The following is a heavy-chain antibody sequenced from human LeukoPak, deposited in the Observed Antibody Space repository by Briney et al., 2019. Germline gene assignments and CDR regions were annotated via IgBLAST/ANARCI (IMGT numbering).Heavy chain of an antibody. V-gene: IGHV3-30*04. CDR2: ISDDGSGK. Sequence: PGGSLRLSCEASGFTFTSYAMHWVRQGPGKGPEWVAVISDDGSGKYYAHSVRGRFTISRDNSKYTLNLQMNSLRDEDTAVYYCAREISGSYHFDEWGQGTLVTVSS. D-gene: IGHD3-10*01. CDR3: AREISGSYHFDE. CDR1: GFTFTSYA. J-gene: IGHJ4*02.